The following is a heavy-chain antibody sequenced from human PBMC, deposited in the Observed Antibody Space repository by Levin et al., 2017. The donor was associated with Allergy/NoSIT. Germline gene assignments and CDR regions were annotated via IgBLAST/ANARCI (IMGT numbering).Heavy chain of an antibody. CDR1: GGSISSYY. Sequence: SQTLSLTCTVSGGSISSYYWSWIRQPPGKGLEWIGYIYYSGSTNYNPSLKSRVTISVDTSKNQFSLKLSSVTAADTAVYYCARHGELDYGDYGSVPGVDWFDPWGQGTLVTVSS. D-gene: IGHD4-17*01. J-gene: IGHJ5*02. CDR2: IYYSGST. V-gene: IGHV4-59*08. CDR3: ARHGELDYGDYGSVPGVDWFDP.